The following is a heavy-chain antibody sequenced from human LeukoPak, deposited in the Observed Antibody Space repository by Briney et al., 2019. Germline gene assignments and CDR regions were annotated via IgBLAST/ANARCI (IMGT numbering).Heavy chain of an antibody. CDR1: GFTFDDYA. Sequence: GRSLRLSCAASGFTFDDYAMHWVRHAPGKGLEGVSGISWNSGSIGYADSVKGRFTISRDNAKTSLYLQMNSLRAEDTALYYCAKGGYSYGTGCFDYWGQGTLVTVSS. J-gene: IGHJ4*02. CDR2: ISWNSGSI. D-gene: IGHD5-18*01. CDR3: AKGGYSYGTGCFDY. V-gene: IGHV3-9*01.